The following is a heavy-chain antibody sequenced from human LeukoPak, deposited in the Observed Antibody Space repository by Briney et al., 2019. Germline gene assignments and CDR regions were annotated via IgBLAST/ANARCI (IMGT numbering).Heavy chain of an antibody. J-gene: IGHJ6*02. CDR3: ARELHHIVVVTASRGMDV. CDR2: IFYDGSKQ. D-gene: IGHD2-21*02. V-gene: IGHV3-30*12. Sequence: PGRSLRLSCAASGFTFSNYGMHWVRQAPGKGLEWVAVIFYDGSKQYYTDSVKGRFTISRDDSQSTLSLQMNSLRAEDTAVYYCARELHHIVVVTASRGMDVWGQGTTVTVSS. CDR1: GFTFSNYG.